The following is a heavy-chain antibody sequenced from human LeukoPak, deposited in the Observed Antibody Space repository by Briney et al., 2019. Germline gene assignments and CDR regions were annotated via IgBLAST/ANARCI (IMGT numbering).Heavy chain of an antibody. J-gene: IGHJ6*03. CDR2: ISAYNGNT. CDR3: ARVGLPATIWSGYTVRGYMDV. Sequence: ASVKVSCKASGYTFTSYGISWVRQAPGQGLEWMGWISAYNGNTNYAQKLQGRVTMTTDTSTSTAYMELRSLRSDDTAVYYCARVGLPATIWSGYTVRGYMDVWGKGTTVTVSS. D-gene: IGHD3-3*01. CDR1: GYTFTSYG. V-gene: IGHV1-18*01.